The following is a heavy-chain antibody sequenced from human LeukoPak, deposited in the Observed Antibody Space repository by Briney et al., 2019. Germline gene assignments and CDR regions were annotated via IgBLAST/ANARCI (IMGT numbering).Heavy chain of an antibody. CDR1: GNTFTSYA. D-gene: IGHD6-13*01. V-gene: IGHV1-3*01. J-gene: IGHJ4*02. CDR2: INAGNGDDT. CDR3: ARSGSNWSCDS. Sequence: ASVKVSCKASGNTFTSYAMHWVRQAPGQRLEWMGWINAGNGDDTKYSQKFQARLTMTTDTSATTVYMELNSLRSEDTAVYYCARSGSNWSCDSWGQGTLVTVSS.